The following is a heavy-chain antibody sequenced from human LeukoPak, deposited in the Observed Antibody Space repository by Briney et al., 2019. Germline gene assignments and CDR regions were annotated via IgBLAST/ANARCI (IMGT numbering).Heavy chain of an antibody. J-gene: IGHJ3*02. D-gene: IGHD3-22*01. V-gene: IGHV3-64*01. Sequence: GGSLRLSCAASGFTFSSYAMHWVRQAPGKGLEYVSAISSNGGSTYYANSVKGRFTISRDNSKNTLYLQMGSLRAEDMAVYYCATGGYDSSGYYYLAAFDIWGQGTMVTVSS. CDR2: ISSNGGST. CDR3: ATGGYDSSGYYYLAAFDI. CDR1: GFTFSSYA.